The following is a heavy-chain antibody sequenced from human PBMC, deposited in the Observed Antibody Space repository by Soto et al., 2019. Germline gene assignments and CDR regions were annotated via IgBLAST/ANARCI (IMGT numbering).Heavy chain of an antibody. CDR3: AREIAVAGMDWFDP. J-gene: IGHJ5*02. CDR2: IYYSGST. D-gene: IGHD6-19*01. V-gene: IGHV4-4*02. Sequence: PSETLSLTCAVSGGSISSSNWWSWVRQPPGKGLEWIGEIYYSGSTNYNPSLKSRVTISVDKSKNQFSLKLSSVTAADTAVYYCAREIAVAGMDWFDPWGQGTLVTVSS. CDR1: GGSISSSNW.